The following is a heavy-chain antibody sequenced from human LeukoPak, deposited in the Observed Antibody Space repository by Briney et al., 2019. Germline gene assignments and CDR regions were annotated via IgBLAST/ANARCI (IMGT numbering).Heavy chain of an antibody. CDR1: GFTFSTYA. V-gene: IGHV3-23*01. D-gene: IGHD4-11*01. CDR3: AKERDSAFDS. J-gene: IGHJ4*02. CDR2: ISDIGRT. Sequence: GGSLRLSCAASGFTFSTYAMSWFRQAPGKGLEWVSGISDIGRTYYPDSVKGRFTISRDNWKNALYVQMNSLRAEDTAIYYCAKERDSAFDSWGQGTLATVSS.